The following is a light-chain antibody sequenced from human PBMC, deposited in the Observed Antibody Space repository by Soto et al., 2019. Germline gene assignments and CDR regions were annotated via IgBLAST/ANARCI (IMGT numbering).Light chain of an antibody. CDR1: QSVSSY. J-gene: IGKJ4*01. V-gene: IGKV3-11*01. Sequence: EIVLTQSPATLSLSPGERATLSCRASQSVSSYLAWYQQKPGQAPRLLIYDASNRATGIPARFSGSGSGTDFTLTLSSLEPEDFAVYYCQQRSNWPGLTFGGGTKVEIK. CDR3: QQRSNWPGLT. CDR2: DAS.